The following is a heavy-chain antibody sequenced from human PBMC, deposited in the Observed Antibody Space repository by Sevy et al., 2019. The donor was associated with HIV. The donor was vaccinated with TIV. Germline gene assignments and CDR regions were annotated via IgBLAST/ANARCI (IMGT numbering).Heavy chain of an antibody. CDR1: GDSISSSSYY. CDR3: ARSPAPGYSSSWYAPYYFDY. D-gene: IGHD6-13*01. J-gene: IGHJ4*02. Sequence: SETLSLTCTVSGDSISSSSYYWGWIRQPPGKGLEWIGSIYYSGSTYYNPSLKSRVTISVDTSKNQFSLKLSSVTAADTAVYYCARSPAPGYSSSWYAPYYFDYWGQGTLVTVSS. CDR2: IYYSGST. V-gene: IGHV4-39*01.